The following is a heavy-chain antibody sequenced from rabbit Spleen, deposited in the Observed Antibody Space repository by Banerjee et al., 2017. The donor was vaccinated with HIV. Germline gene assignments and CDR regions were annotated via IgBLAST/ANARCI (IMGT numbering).Heavy chain of an antibody. J-gene: IGHJ6*01. V-gene: IGHV1S45*01. D-gene: IGHD1-1*01. Sequence: QEQLVESGGGLVQPEGSLTLTCTASGFSFSGSYYMCWVRQAPGKGLEWIGCIYTGSGSTYYASWAKGRFTITKTSSTTVTLQMTGLTAADTATYFCARNVLSTYYRTNLWGPGTLVTVS. CDR1: GFSFSGSYY. CDR3: ARNVLSTYYRTNL. CDR2: IYTGSGST.